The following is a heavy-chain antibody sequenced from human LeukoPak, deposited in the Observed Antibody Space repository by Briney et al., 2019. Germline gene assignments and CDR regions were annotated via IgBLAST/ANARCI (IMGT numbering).Heavy chain of an antibody. CDR1: RFTFSSYA. V-gene: IGHV3-30-3*01. CDR3: ARALRGSGSYFSIDY. CDR2: ISYDGSSK. Sequence: PGKSLRLSCAASRFTFSSYAMHWVRQAPGEGLEWVSVISYDGSSKYYADSVKGRFTISRDNSKNTLYLQMSSLRTEDSAVYHCARALRGSGSYFSIDYWGQGTLVTVSS. D-gene: IGHD3-10*01. J-gene: IGHJ4*02.